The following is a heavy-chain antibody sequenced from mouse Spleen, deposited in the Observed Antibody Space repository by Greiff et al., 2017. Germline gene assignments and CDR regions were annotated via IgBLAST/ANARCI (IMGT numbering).Heavy chain of an antibody. CDR3: ARHGTGFAY. Sequence: EVMLVESGGGLVKPGGSLKLSCAASGFTFSDYGMAWVRQAPGKGPEWVAFISNLAYSIYYADTVTGRFTISRENAKNTLYLEMSSLRSEDTAMYYCARHGTGFAYWGQGTLVTVSA. CDR1: GFTFSDYG. J-gene: IGHJ3*01. CDR2: ISNLAYSI. V-gene: IGHV5-15*04. D-gene: IGHD4-1*01.